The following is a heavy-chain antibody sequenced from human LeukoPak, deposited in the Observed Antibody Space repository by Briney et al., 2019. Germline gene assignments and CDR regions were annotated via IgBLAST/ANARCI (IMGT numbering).Heavy chain of an antibody. D-gene: IGHD2-2*01. CDR3: ARDSRYCSSTNCYYDY. V-gene: IGHV3-74*01. J-gene: IGHJ4*02. Sequence: PGGSLRLSCAASGFTFSSYWTHWVRQAPGKGLVWVSRINSDGSSTSYADSVKGRFTISRDNSKNTLYLQMNSLRAEDTAVYYCARDSRYCSSTNCYYDYWSQGTLVTVSS. CDR2: INSDGSST. CDR1: GFTFSSYW.